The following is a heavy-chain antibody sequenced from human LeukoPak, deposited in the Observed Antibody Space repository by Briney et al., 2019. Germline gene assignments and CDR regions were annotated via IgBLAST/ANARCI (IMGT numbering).Heavy chain of an antibody. Sequence: SQTLSLTCAISGDSVSSNSAAWNWIRQSPSRGLEWLGRTYYRSKWNTDYAVPVKSRIVVNPDTSKNQFSLQLNSVTSEDTAVYYCARGRASAFDVWGQGTMVTVSS. CDR3: ARGRASAFDV. CDR2: TYYRSKWNT. V-gene: IGHV6-1*01. D-gene: IGHD6-25*01. J-gene: IGHJ3*01. CDR1: GDSVSSNSAA.